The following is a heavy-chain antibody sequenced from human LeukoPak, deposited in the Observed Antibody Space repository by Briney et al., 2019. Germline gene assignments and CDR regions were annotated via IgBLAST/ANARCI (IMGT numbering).Heavy chain of an antibody. V-gene: IGHV3-23*01. J-gene: IGHJ4*02. CDR3: ARGPPYDS. D-gene: IGHD3-22*01. CDR2: ISGSGGRT. CDR1: GFTFSSYG. Sequence: LPGGSLRLSCAASGFTFSSYGMSWVRQAPGKGLEWVSAISGSGGRTYYADSVKGRFTISRDNSKNSLYLQMNSLRAEDTAVCYCARGPPYDSWGQGTLVTVSS.